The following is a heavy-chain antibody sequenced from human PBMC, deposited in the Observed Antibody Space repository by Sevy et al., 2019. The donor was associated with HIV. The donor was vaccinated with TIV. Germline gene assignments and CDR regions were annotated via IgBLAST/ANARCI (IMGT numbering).Heavy chain of an antibody. CDR1: GFTFTSDR. CDR2: INSDGESI. D-gene: IGHD1-26*01. Sequence: GGSLRLSCAASGFTFTSDRMHWVRQPPGKGLVWVSHINSDGESIRYADSVKGRFTTSRDNAKNTLYLQMNNLRAEDTAVYYCARGSRGTFGSWGQGTLITVSS. J-gene: IGHJ4*02. V-gene: IGHV3-74*01. CDR3: ARGSRGTFGS.